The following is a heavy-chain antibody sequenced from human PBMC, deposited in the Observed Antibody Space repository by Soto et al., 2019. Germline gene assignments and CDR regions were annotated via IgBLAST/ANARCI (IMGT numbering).Heavy chain of an antibody. CDR2: MNPNSGNT. V-gene: IGHV1-8*01. J-gene: IGHJ6*03. D-gene: IGHD3-3*01. CDR1: GYTFTSYD. CDR3: ARGGPLYDFWSGFSLASYYYYYMDV. Sequence: EASVKVSCKASGYTFTSYDINWVRQATGQGLEWMGWMNPNSGNTGYAQKFQGRVTMTRNTSISTAYMELSSLRSEDTAVYYCARGGPLYDFWSGFSLASYYYYYMDVWGKGTTVTVSS.